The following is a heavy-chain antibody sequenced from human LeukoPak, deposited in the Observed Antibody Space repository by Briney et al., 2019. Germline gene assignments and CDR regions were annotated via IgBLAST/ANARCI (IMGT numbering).Heavy chain of an antibody. Sequence: GGSLRLSCAASGFTFSTYAMSWVRQAPGKGLEWVSAISGSGSSTYYADSVKGRFTISRDNSKNTLYLQMNSLRAEDKAIYYCAKAALRYQLLSSLDYWGQGTLVTVSS. D-gene: IGHD2-2*01. V-gene: IGHV3-23*01. CDR1: GFTFSTYA. CDR2: ISGSGSST. CDR3: AKAALRYQLLSSLDY. J-gene: IGHJ4*02.